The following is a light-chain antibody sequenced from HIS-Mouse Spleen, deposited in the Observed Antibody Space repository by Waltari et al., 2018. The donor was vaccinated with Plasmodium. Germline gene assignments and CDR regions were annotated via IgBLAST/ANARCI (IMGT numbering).Light chain of an antibody. Sequence: SYELTQPPSVSVSPGQTARITCSGDALPKKYAYWYQQKSGQAPVLVIYEDSKRPSGIPERVSGYSSGTMDTLTISGAQVEDEADYYWYSTDSSGNHRVFGGGTKLTVL. V-gene: IGLV3-10*01. CDR2: EDS. CDR3: YSTDSSGNHRV. CDR1: ALPKKY. J-gene: IGLJ3*02.